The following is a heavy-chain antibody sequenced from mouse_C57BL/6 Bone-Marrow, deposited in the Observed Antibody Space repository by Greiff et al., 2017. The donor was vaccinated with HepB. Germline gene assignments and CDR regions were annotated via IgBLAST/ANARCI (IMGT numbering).Heavy chain of an antibody. D-gene: IGHD2-5*01. CDR2: IYPRSGNT. Sequence: QVQLQQSGAELARPGASVKLSCKASGYTFTSYGISWVKQRTGQGLEWIGEIYPRSGNTYYNEKFKGKATLTADKSSSTAYMELRSLTSEDSAVYFCARYAYYSNYGWFPYWGQGTLVTVSA. CDR3: ARYAYYSNYGWFPY. CDR1: GYTFTSYG. V-gene: IGHV1-81*01. J-gene: IGHJ3*01.